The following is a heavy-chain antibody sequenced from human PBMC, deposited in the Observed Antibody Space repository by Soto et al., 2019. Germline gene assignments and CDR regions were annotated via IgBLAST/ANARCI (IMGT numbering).Heavy chain of an antibody. CDR3: ARVFRVAAGSYFDY. CDR2: IYYSGST. J-gene: IGHJ4*02. V-gene: IGHV4-30-4*01. CDR1: GGSISSGDYH. D-gene: IGHD6-13*01. Sequence: SETLSLTCTVSGGSISSGDYHWSWIRQPPGKGLEWIGYIYYSGSTYYNPSLKSRVTISVDTSKDQFSLKLSSVTAADTAVYYCARVFRVAAGSYFDYWGQGTLVTVSS.